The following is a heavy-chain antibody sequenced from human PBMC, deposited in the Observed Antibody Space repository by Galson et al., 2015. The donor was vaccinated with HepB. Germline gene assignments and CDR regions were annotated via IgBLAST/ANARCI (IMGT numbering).Heavy chain of an antibody. CDR2: ISVYSGYT. D-gene: IGHD3-10*01. CDR1: GYTFTSDG. J-gene: IGHJ5*02. V-gene: IGHV1-18*04. CDR3: ARVGGDSVVSNWFDP. Sequence: SVKVSCKASGYTFTSDGITWVRQAPGQGLEWMGWISVYSGYTNYAQKFQGRVTLTTDTSTSTAYMEVTNLRFDDTAVYFCARVGGDSVVSNWFDPWGQGTLATV.